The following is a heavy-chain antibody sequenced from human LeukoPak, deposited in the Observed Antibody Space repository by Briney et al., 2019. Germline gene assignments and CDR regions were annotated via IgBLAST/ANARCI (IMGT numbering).Heavy chain of an antibody. CDR3: AKWPEGAMDYFDY. D-gene: IGHD3-16*01. J-gene: IGHJ4*02. CDR2: ISGDGTRT. CDR1: GFSFSSYA. Sequence: GGSLRLSCAASGFSFSSYAMTWARQAPVKGLEWVSAISGDGTRTYYADSVKGRFTISRDDSKNTLYLEMSSLRVEDTAIYYCAKWPEGAMDYFDYWGQGTLVTVSS. V-gene: IGHV3-23*01.